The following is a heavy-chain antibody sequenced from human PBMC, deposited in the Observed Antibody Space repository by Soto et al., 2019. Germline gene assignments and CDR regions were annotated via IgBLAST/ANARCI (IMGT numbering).Heavy chain of an antibody. CDR3: ARGPGRPPLRNYGMDV. CDR1: GFIFNRYG. Sequence: QVQLVESGGGVVQPGRSLRLSCAASGFIFNRYGMHWVRQVPGKGLEWVADIWYDGSNKNYADSVKSRFTISRDNSKNTLSLQMNSLRAEDTAVYYCARGPGRPPLRNYGMDVWGQGTTVTVSS. V-gene: IGHV3-33*01. J-gene: IGHJ6*02. CDR2: IWYDGSNK.